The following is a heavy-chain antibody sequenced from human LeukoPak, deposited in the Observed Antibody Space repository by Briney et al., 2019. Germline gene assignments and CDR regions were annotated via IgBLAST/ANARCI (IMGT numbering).Heavy chain of an antibody. CDR1: GGSFSGYY. V-gene: IGHV4-59*10. J-gene: IGHJ5*02. D-gene: IGHD5-18*01. CDR3: ARVEDTAMVT. Sequence: SETLSPTCAVYGGSFSGYYWSWIRQPPGKGLEWIGRIYTSGRTNNNPSLKSRVTISVDTSKNQFSLKLSSVTAADTAVYYCARVEDTAMVTWGQGTLVTVSS. CDR2: IYTSGRT.